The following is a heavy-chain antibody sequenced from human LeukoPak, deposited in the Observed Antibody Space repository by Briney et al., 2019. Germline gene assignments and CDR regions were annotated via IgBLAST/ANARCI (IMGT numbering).Heavy chain of an antibody. CDR1: GGSFSGYY. Sequence: SGTLSLTCAVYGGSFSGYYWSWIRQPPGKGLEWIGEINHSGSTNCNPSLKSRVTISVDTSKNQFSLKLSSVTAADTAVYYCARGGWIQLWPLGYWGQGTLVTVSS. D-gene: IGHD5-18*01. CDR3: ARGGWIQLWPLGY. J-gene: IGHJ4*02. CDR2: INHSGST. V-gene: IGHV4-34*01.